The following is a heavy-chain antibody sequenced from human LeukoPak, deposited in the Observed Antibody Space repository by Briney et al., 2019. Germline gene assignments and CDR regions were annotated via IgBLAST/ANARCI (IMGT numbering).Heavy chain of an antibody. V-gene: IGHV1-46*01. Sequence: ASVKVSCEASGYTFTSYYMHWVRQAPGQGLEWMGIINPSGGSTSYAQKFQGRVTMTRDTSTSTVYMELSSLRSEDTAVYYCARAVGAGYYYYYGMDVWGQGTTVTVSS. J-gene: IGHJ6*02. CDR1: GYTFTSYY. D-gene: IGHD1-26*01. CDR3: ARAVGAGYYYYYGMDV. CDR2: INPSGGST.